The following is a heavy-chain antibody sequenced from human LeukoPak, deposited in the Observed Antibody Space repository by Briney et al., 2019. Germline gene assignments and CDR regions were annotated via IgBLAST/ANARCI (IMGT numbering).Heavy chain of an antibody. D-gene: IGHD5-18*01. CDR3: ATDWSSYEDGWFDP. V-gene: IGHV3-7*01. J-gene: IGHJ5*02. Sequence: GGSLRLSYAASGFTFSSYWMSWVRQAPGKGLEWVANIKQDGSEKYYVDSVKGRFTISRDNAKNSLYLQMNSLRAEDTAVYYCATDWSSYEDGWFDPWGQGTLVTVSS. CDR1: GFTFSSYW. CDR2: IKQDGSEK.